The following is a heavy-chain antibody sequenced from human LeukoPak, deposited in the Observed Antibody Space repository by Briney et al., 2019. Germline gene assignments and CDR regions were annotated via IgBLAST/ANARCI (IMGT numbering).Heavy chain of an antibody. CDR3: ARDIPRGSTHLDY. J-gene: IGHJ4*02. Sequence: GGSLRLSCAASGFTFSSYAMHWVRQAPGKGLEWVAVISYDGSNKYYADSVKGRFTISRDNSKNTLYLQMNILRVEDTAVYYCARDIPRGSTHLDYWGQGTQVTVSA. CDR2: ISYDGSNK. D-gene: IGHD1-26*01. V-gene: IGHV3-30-3*01. CDR1: GFTFSSYA.